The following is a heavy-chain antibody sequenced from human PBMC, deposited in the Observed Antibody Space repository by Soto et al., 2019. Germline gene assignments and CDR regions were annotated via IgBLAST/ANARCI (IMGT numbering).Heavy chain of an antibody. CDR2: INHSGST. CDR1: GGSFSGYY. Sequence: QVQLQQWGAGLLKPSETLSLTCAVYGGSFSGYYWSWIRQPPGKGLEWIGEINHSGSTNYNPSLKSRVTISVDTSKNQFSLKLSSVTAADTAVYYCARGLGIAAAGTVDRTFCYFDYWGQGTLVTVSS. D-gene: IGHD6-13*01. CDR3: ARGLGIAAAGTVDRTFCYFDY. V-gene: IGHV4-34*01. J-gene: IGHJ4*02.